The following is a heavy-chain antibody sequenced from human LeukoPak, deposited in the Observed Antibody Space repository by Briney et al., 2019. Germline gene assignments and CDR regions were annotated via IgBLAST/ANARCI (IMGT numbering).Heavy chain of an antibody. D-gene: IGHD5/OR15-5a*01. Sequence: AQTLSLTCTVSGGSISSRDYYWSWIRQPPGKGLDWIGSIYYSGSTYYNPSLKSRLTISVDTSNNQFSLKLSSVTAADTAVYYCARALYSVTGPDHVDHWGQGTLVTVS. J-gene: IGHJ4*02. V-gene: IGHV4-30-4*01. CDR2: IYYSGST. CDR1: GGSISSRDYY. CDR3: ARALYSVTGPDHVDH.